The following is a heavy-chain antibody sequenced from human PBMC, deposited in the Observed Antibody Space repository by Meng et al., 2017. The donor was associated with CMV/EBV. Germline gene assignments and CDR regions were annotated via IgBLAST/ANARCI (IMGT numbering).Heavy chain of an antibody. CDR2: IRYDGSNK. CDR3: AKDVSGIGDFWSGYSVYYGMDV. V-gene: IGHV3-30*02. J-gene: IGHJ6*02. CDR1: GFTFSSYV. Sequence: GESLKISFAASGFTFSSYVMHWVRQAPGKGLEWVAFIRYDGSNKYYADSVKGRFTISRDNSKNTLYLQMNSLRAEDTAVYYCAKDVSGIGDFWSGYSVYYGMDVWGQGTTVTVSS. D-gene: IGHD3-3*01.